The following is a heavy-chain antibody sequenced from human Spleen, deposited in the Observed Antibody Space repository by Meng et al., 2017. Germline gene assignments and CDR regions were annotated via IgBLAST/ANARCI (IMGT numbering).Heavy chain of an antibody. Sequence: GESLKISCEVSGGTFRNFWMTWVRQAPGKGLEWVSSISSSSSYIYYADSVKGRFTISRDNAQNSLFLQMNSLRAEDTAVYYCARGRGLRYFDWLYWGQGTLVTVSS. CDR1: GGTFRNFW. J-gene: IGHJ4*02. CDR2: ISSSSSYI. V-gene: IGHV3-21*01. D-gene: IGHD3-9*01. CDR3: ARGRGLRYFDWLY.